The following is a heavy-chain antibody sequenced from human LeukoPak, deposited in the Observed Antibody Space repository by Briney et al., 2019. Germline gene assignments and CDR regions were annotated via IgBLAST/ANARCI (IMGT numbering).Heavy chain of an antibody. V-gene: IGHV3-15*05. J-gene: IGHJ6*02. Sequence: GGSLRLSCAASGFTFSNAWMSWVRQAPGKGLEWVGRIISKTDGGITDYAAPVKGRFTVSRDNSKNSLYLQMNSLRTEDTALYYCAKDLGYSTVYYSYGLDVWGQGTTVTVSS. CDR1: GFTFSNAW. D-gene: IGHD6-13*01. CDR3: AKDLGYSTVYYSYGLDV. CDR2: IISKTDGGIT.